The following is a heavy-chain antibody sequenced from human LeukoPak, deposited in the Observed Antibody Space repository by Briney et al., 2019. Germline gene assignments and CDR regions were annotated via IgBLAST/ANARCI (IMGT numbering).Heavy chain of an antibody. J-gene: IGHJ4*02. CDR1: GFTFNSYW. Sequence: GGSLRLSCAASGFTFNSYWMNWVRQAPGKGLEWVANIKQDETEKYYVDSVKGRFTISRDNAKNSLYLQMNSLRAEDTAVYYCAKGRFGYKRYWGQGTLVTVSS. CDR3: AKGRFGYKRY. V-gene: IGHV3-7*01. D-gene: IGHD5-12*01. CDR2: IKQDETEK.